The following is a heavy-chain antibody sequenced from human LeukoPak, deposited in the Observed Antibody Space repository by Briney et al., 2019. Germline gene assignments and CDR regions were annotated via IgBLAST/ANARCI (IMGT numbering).Heavy chain of an antibody. V-gene: IGHV3-33*01. CDR1: GFIFSDYG. CDR2: TRFDGSIK. D-gene: IGHD1-1*01. CDR3: ARWGGTRQYYFDY. Sequence: GGALRLSCAVSGFIFSDYGFHRGRQAPRKGAEWVAVTRFDGSIKQYADSVKGRFTISRDDSKNTLYLQMNFLKSEDTAVYYCARWGGTRQYYFDYWGQGTLVTVSS. J-gene: IGHJ4*02.